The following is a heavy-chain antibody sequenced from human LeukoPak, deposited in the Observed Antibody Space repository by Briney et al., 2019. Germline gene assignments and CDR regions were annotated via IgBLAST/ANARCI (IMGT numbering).Heavy chain of an antibody. Sequence: ASVEVSCKASGYTFTGHYMHWVRQAPGQGLEWMGWINPNSGGTNYAQKFQGRVTMTRDTSISTAYMELSRLRSDDTAVYYCARDSGERGSGSYLIAYWGQGTLVTVSS. V-gene: IGHV1-2*02. CDR3: ARDSGERGSGSYLIAY. CDR2: INPNSGGT. J-gene: IGHJ4*02. D-gene: IGHD3-10*01. CDR1: GYTFTGHY.